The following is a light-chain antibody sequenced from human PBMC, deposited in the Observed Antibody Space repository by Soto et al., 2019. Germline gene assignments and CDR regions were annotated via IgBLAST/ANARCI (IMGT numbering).Light chain of an antibody. CDR2: GAS. CDR3: QQYDNSPIT. CDR1: QSVTSNY. V-gene: IGKV3-20*01. J-gene: IGKJ5*01. Sequence: EIVLTQSPGTLSLSPGERATLSCGANQSVTSNYLAWYQQKPGQAPRLLIYGASSRATGIPDRFSGTGSETDFTLTISRLEPEDFAVYYCQQYDNSPITFGQGTRLEI.